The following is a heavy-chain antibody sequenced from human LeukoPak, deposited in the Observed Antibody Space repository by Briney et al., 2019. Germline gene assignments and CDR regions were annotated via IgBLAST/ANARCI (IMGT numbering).Heavy chain of an antibody. CDR2: ISYDGSNK. Sequence: GGSLRLSCAASGFTFSSYGMHWVRQAPGKGLEWVAVISYDGSNKYYADSVKGRFTISRDNSKNTLYLQMNSLRAEDTAVYYCAKDVTPLQQFFPFGSSGWFGDATDNWGQGTLVTVSS. J-gene: IGHJ4*02. D-gene: IGHD6-19*01. CDR1: GFTFSSYG. V-gene: IGHV3-30*18. CDR3: AKDVTPLQQFFPFGSSGWFGDATDN.